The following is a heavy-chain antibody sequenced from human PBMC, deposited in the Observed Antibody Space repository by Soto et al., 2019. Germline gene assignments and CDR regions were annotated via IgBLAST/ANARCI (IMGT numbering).Heavy chain of an antibody. V-gene: IGHV3-23*01. CDR3: AKVSYDSSGYYPDQFDY. D-gene: IGHD3-22*01. CDR1: GFTFSSYA. CDR2: ISGSGGST. Sequence: GGSLRLPCAASGFTFSSYAMSWVRQAPGKGLEWVSAISGSGGSTYYADSVKGRFTISRDNSKNTLYLQMNSLRAEDTAVYYCAKVSYDSSGYYPDQFDYWGQGTLVTVSS. J-gene: IGHJ4*02.